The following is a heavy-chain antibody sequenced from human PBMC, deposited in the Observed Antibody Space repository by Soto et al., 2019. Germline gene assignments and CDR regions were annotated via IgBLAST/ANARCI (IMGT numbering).Heavy chain of an antibody. Sequence: DVQLLESGGGLVRPGGSLRLACAASGFTFSSYAFTWVRQAPGKGLEWVSSITGSGVYRYHTDSVQGRFTISRDNSKDTLYLQMNRLTAEDTAIYYCARHPIFYIGNLDCWGQGNLFTVSS. V-gene: IGHV3-23*01. CDR3: ARHPIFYIGNLDC. J-gene: IGHJ4*02. D-gene: IGHD3-9*01. CDR1: GFTFSSYA. CDR2: ITGSGVYR.